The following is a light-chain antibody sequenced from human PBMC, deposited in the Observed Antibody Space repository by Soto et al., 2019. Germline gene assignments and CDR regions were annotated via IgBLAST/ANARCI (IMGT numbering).Light chain of an antibody. CDR2: GNN. Sequence: QSVLTQPPSASGTPGQRVTISCSGSGSSIGTNTVNWYRQLPGTAPKLLIYGNNQRPSGVPDRFSGSKSGTSASLAISGLQSEDEADYYCAAWDGRLNNVLLGGGTKVTVL. V-gene: IGLV1-44*01. CDR1: GSSIGTNT. J-gene: IGLJ2*01. CDR3: AAWDGRLNNVL.